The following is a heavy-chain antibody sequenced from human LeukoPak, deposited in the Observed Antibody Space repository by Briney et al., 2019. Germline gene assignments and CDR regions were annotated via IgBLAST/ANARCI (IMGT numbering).Heavy chain of an antibody. CDR3: ARDMGYCSGGSCYLYYYYYYMDV. CDR2: INPNSGGT. CDR1: GYTFTGYY. D-gene: IGHD2-15*01. J-gene: IGHJ6*03. V-gene: IGHV1-2*02. Sequence: ASVKVSCKASGYTFTGYYMHWVRQAPGRGLEWMGWINPNSGGTNYAQKFQGRVTMTRDTSISTAYMELSRLRSDDTAVYYCARDMGYCSGGSCYLYYYYYYMDVWGKGTTVTVSS.